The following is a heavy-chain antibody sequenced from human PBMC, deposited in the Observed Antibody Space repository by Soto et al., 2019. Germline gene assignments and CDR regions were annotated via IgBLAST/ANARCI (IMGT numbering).Heavy chain of an antibody. J-gene: IGHJ5*02. Sequence: TLSLTCTVSGGSMNSATFYWSWVRQHPEKGLEWIGYIYYRGNTHYTPSLKSRVTVSVDTSRNQFFLTLRSVTAADSAVYHCGRESGEPWDYEASWGQGTPVTAPQ. D-gene: IGHD1-7*01. CDR2: IYYRGNT. V-gene: IGHV4-31*03. CDR1: GGSMNSATFY. CDR3: GRESGEPWDYEAS.